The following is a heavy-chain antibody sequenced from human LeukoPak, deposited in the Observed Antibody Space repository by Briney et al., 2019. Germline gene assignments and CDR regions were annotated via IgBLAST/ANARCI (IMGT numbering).Heavy chain of an antibody. V-gene: IGHV3-30*03. CDR3: ARDRGRYYDSRGFYWGYYFDS. CDR1: GFTFSSYG. D-gene: IGHD3-22*01. CDR2: ISYDGSNK. Sequence: QPGRSLRLSCAASGFTFSSYGMHWVRQAPGKGLEWVAVISYDGSNKYYADSVKGRFTISRDNSKDTLYLQMSSVRVDDTAVYYCARDRGRYYDSRGFYWGYYFDSWGQGILVTVST. J-gene: IGHJ4*02.